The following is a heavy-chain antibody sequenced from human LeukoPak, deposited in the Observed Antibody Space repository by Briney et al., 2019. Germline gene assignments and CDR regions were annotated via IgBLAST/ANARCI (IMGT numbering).Heavy chain of an antibody. CDR1: GGSFSGYY. Sequence: SETLFLTCAVYGGSFSGYYWSWIRQPPGKGLEWIGSIYHSGSTYYNPSLKSRVTISVDTSKNQFSLKLSSVTAADTAVYYCARDYGDYYYYYYMDVWGKGTTVTVSS. D-gene: IGHD4-17*01. CDR2: IYHSGST. J-gene: IGHJ6*03. CDR3: ARDYGDYYYYYYMDV. V-gene: IGHV4-34*01.